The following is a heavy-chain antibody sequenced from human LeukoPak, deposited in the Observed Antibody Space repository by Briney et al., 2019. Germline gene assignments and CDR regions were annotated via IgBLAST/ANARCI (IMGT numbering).Heavy chain of an antibody. J-gene: IGHJ5*02. CDR1: GFTFSSYA. V-gene: IGHV3-23*01. CDR3: AKDRDYGGVNWFDP. D-gene: IGHD4-23*01. Sequence: GGSLRLSCAASGFTFSSYAMSWVRQAPGKGLEWVSAISGSGGSTYYADSVKGRSTISRDNSKNTLYLQMNSLRVEDTAVYYCAKDRDYGGVNWFDPWGQGTPVTVSS. CDR2: ISGSGGST.